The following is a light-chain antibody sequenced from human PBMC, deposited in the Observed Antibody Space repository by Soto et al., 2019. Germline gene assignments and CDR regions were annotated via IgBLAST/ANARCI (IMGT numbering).Light chain of an antibody. CDR3: QQGNSFPLT. J-gene: IGKJ3*01. V-gene: IGKV1-12*01. CDR1: QGINRW. CDR2: SAS. Sequence: DIQMTQSPSSVSASVGDRVTITCRASQGINRWLAWHQQKPGKAPNLLIFSASTLKGGVPSRFSGSGSGTDFTLTITNVQPEDFATYYCQQGNSFPLTFGPGTEVDLK.